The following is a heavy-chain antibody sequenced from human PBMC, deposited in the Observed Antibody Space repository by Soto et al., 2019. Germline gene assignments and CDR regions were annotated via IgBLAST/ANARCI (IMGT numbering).Heavy chain of an antibody. J-gene: IGHJ4*02. CDR1: GFTFSSYA. CDR2: ISGSGGST. Sequence: GGSLRLSCAASGFTFSSYAMSWVRQAPGKGLEWVSAISGSGGSTYYADSVKGRFTISRDNSKNTLYLQMNSLRAEDTAVYYCAKDLVGYYDILTGYYFQPNRDYWGQGTLVTVSS. V-gene: IGHV3-23*01. CDR3: AKDLVGYYDILTGYYFQPNRDY. D-gene: IGHD3-9*01.